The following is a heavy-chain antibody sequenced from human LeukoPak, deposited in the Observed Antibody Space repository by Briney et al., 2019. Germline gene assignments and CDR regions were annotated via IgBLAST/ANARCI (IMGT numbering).Heavy chain of an antibody. V-gene: IGHV4-39*01. CDR3: ATPYSSSSRYFDL. CDR1: GCSISSSSYY. D-gene: IGHD6-13*01. CDR2: IYYSGST. Sequence: SETLSLTCTVSGCSISSSSYYWGWIRQPPGKGLEWIGSIYYSGSTYYNPSLKSRVTISVDTSKNQFSLKLSSVTAADTAVYYCATPYSSSSRYFDLWGRGTLVTVSS. J-gene: IGHJ2*01.